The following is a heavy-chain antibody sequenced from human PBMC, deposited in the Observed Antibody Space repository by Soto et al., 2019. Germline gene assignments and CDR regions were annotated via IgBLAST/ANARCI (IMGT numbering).Heavy chain of an antibody. J-gene: IGHJ5*02. D-gene: IGHD3-22*01. CDR2: IYYSGST. V-gene: IGHV4-59*01. CDR1: GGSISRYY. Sequence: SETLSLTCTDSGGSISRYYWSWVRQPPGKGLEWIGYIYYSGSTNYNPSLKSRVTISVDTSKNQFSLKLSSVTAADTAVYYCARAFPYYYDSSGYYYGWFDPWGQGTLVTVSS. CDR3: ARAFPYYYDSSGYYYGWFDP.